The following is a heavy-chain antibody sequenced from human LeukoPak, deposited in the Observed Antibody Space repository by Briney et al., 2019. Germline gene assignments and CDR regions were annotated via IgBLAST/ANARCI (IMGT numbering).Heavy chain of an antibody. CDR1: GFTFSSYG. V-gene: IGHV3-23*01. J-gene: IGHJ5*01. CDR2: INGSGGTT. CDR3: ANPPTVTKTRFDS. Sequence: GGSLRLSCAASGFTFSSYGMSWVRQAPGKGLEWVSDINGSGGTTYYADSVKGRFTISRDNSKNTLYLQMNSLRAEDTAVYYCANPPTVTKTRFDSWGQGTLVTVSS. D-gene: IGHD4-17*01.